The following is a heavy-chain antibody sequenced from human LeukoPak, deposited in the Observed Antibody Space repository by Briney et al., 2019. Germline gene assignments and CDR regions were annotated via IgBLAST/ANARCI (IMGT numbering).Heavy chain of an antibody. J-gene: IGHJ6*03. CDR3: ARQHDSYSYYYIDV. Sequence: SETLPLXCPVSCYSISTGYAWVWILQPPGRGLAWICRFYHRDSAYSNTSLRSRVSTSVDTTKNQFSLTLSFATAADTAVYYCARQHDSYSYYYIDVWVSGSTVTVSS. CDR2: FYHRDSA. CDR1: CYSISTGYA. V-gene: IGHV4-38-2*01.